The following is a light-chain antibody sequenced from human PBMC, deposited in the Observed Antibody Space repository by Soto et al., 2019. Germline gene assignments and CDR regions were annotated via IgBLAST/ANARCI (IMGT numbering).Light chain of an antibody. J-gene: IGKJ4*01. CDR3: LPPKIYFGT. CDR1: QGIKKD. V-gene: IGKV1-17*02. CDR2: GAS. Sequence: EIQMTQSPSSLSASVGDRVTITCRASQGIKKDLGWFQQKPGKAPKRLIYGASSLQSGVPSRFSGSGSWTGFTSLIRNIQPEELVASFCLPPKIYFGTLGGGTKVESK.